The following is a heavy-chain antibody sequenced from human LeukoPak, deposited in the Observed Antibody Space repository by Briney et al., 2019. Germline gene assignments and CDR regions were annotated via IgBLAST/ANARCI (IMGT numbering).Heavy chain of an antibody. Sequence: PGGSLRLSCAASGFTLSSFDMSWVRQAPGKGLEWVSVVSIGDSTYYAGSVKGRFTISRDKTKNTLYLQMNSLRADDTAVYYCAKGGVRGYSYGYLDYWGQGTLVTVSS. V-gene: IGHV3-23*01. CDR2: VSIGDST. J-gene: IGHJ4*02. D-gene: IGHD5-18*01. CDR1: GFTLSSFD. CDR3: AKGGVRGYSYGYLDY.